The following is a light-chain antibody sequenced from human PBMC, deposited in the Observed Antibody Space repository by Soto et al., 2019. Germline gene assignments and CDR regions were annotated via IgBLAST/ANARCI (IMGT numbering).Light chain of an antibody. Sequence: QSVLTQPASVSVSPGQSITISCTGTSSDVGRYNFVSWYQQLPGKAPKLILYEVNNRPSGVSYRYSGSKSGSTASLTISGLQADDEGSYYCSSYSSSSPWVFGGGTKFTVL. CDR2: EVN. CDR3: SSYSSSSPWV. J-gene: IGLJ3*02. CDR1: SSDVGRYNF. V-gene: IGLV2-14*01.